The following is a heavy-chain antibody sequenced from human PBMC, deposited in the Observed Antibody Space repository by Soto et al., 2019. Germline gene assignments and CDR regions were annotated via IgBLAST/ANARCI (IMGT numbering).Heavy chain of an antibody. D-gene: IGHD3-10*01. Sequence: QVQLVQSGGGVVQPGRSLRLSCEASGFTFSDEGMHWVRQAPGKGLEWVAVISHDGSSYYYSDSVKGRFVVSSDNSKQTLYLQINSPRPADTGVYHCAKAGPLSAVYMFDYLVKGTMVAVSS. CDR3: AKAGPLSAVYMFDY. V-gene: IGHV3-30*18. CDR2: ISHDGSSY. J-gene: IGHJ4*02. CDR1: GFTFSDEG.